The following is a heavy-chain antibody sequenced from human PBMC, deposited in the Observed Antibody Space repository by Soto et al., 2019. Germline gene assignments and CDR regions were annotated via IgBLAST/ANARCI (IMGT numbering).Heavy chain of an antibody. Sequence: QVQLVQSGTEVKKPGASVKVSCKTSGYSFANQAINWVRQAPGQGLEWRGWISGRSGNSNYEETVRGRVTRTTDTSTGTAYLELRSLTPDDMAVYYCARGYDSSAYFYPLGGGMDVWGQGTTVTVSS. V-gene: IGHV1-18*03. J-gene: IGHJ6*02. D-gene: IGHD3-22*01. CDR2: ISGRSGNS. CDR3: ARGYDSSAYFYPLGGGMDV. CDR1: GYSFANQA.